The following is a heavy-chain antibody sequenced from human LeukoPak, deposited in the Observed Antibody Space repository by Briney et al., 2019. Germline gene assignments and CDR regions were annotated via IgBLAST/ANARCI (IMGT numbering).Heavy chain of an antibody. D-gene: IGHD1-26*01. Sequence: SETLSLTCSVSGVSISNYYWSWIRQSPGRELEWIGHLHYSGSSSYNPSLRSRVTTSVDMSKNQFSLRLTSVTAADTAVYYRARNRPIMGITDAFDVWGQGTMVTVSS. CDR3: ARNRPIMGITDAFDV. CDR2: LHYSGSS. CDR1: GVSISNYY. V-gene: IGHV4-59*01. J-gene: IGHJ3*01.